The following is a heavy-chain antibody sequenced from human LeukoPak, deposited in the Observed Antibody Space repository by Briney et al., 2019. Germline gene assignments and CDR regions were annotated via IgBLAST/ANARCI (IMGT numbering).Heavy chain of an antibody. CDR2: IYYSGST. Sequence: NSSQTLSLTCTVSGGSISSGDYYWSWIRQPPGKGLEWIGYIYYSGSTYYNPSLKSRVTISVDTSKNQFSLKLSSVTAADTAVYYCARSPEIVDYYMDVWGKGTTVTVS. CDR3: ARSPEIVDYYMDV. J-gene: IGHJ6*03. V-gene: IGHV4-30-4*08. CDR1: GGSISSGDYY. D-gene: IGHD2-15*01.